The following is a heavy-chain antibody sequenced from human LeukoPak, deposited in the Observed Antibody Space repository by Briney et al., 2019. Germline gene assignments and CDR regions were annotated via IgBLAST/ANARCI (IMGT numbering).Heavy chain of an antibody. CDR2: IYPGDSDT. CDR3: ARHGSSSSPWFDP. V-gene: IGHV5-51*01. D-gene: IGHD6-6*01. J-gene: IGHJ5*02. Sequence: GESLKIYSKGSGYSFTSYWIGWVRQMPGKGLEWMGIIYPGDSDTRYSPSFQGPVTISADKSISTAYLQWSSLKASDTAMYYCARHGSSSSPWFDPWGQGTLVTVSS. CDR1: GYSFTSYW.